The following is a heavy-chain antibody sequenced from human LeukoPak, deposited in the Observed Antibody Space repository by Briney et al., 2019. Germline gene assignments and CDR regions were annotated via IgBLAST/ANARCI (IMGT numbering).Heavy chain of an antibody. D-gene: IGHD5-24*01. CDR1: EFDFSSHA. CDR2: ISISGSKT. CDR3: ARVEMGTIMNF. V-gene: IGHV3-23*01. Sequence: GGSLRLSCAASEFDFSSHAMTWVRQAPGKGLEWVSAISISGSKTYYADSVKGRFTISRDNSKNTLYLQMNSLRAEDTAIYYCARVEMGTIMNFWGQGTLVTVSS. J-gene: IGHJ4*02.